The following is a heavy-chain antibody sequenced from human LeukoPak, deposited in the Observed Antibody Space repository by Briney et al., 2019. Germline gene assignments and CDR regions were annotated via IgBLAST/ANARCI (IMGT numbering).Heavy chain of an antibody. Sequence: ASVKVSCKASGYTFTGYYMHWVRQAPGQGLEWMGWINPNSGGTNYAQKFQGRVTMTRDTSISTAYMELSRLRSDDTAVYYCARDKAVAGHNDYWGQGTLVTVSS. CDR3: ARDKAVAGHNDY. D-gene: IGHD6-19*01. V-gene: IGHV1-2*02. CDR1: GYTFTGYY. CDR2: INPNSGGT. J-gene: IGHJ4*02.